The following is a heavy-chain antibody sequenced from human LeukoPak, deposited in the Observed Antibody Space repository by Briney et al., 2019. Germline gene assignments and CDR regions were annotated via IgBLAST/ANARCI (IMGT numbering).Heavy chain of an antibody. D-gene: IGHD5-18*01. CDR1: GDSMSSSSVYY. J-gene: IGHJ5*02. CDR2: IHDTGST. V-gene: IGHV4-39*01. Sequence: SETLSLTCTVSGDSMSSSSVYYWGWIRQAPGKGLEWIGSIHDTGSTHYSPTLQSRVSIYLEKSQNQFSLKLTSVTAADTAVYYCARLRGYSYAADPWGRGTLVTVSS. CDR3: ARLRGYSYAADP.